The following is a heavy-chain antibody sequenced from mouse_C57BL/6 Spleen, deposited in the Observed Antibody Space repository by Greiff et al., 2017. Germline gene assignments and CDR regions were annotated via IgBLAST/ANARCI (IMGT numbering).Heavy chain of an antibody. J-gene: IGHJ3*01. CDR1: GYTFTDYY. Sequence: VQLKQSGPELVKPGASVKISCKASGYTFTDYYMNWVKQSHGKSLEWIGDINPNNGGTSYNQKFKGKATLTVDKSSSTAYMGLRSLTSEDSAVYYCADSSGPFAYWGQGTLVTVSA. D-gene: IGHD3-2*02. CDR2: INPNNGGT. V-gene: IGHV1-26*01. CDR3: ADSSGPFAY.